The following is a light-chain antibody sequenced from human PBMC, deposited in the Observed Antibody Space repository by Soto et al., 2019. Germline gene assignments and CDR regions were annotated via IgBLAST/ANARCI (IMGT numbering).Light chain of an antibody. CDR1: QSIRTY. Sequence: DIQMTQSPSSLSASVGDRVTITCRASQSIRTYLSWYQQKPGKAPNLLIYSASSLQSGVPSRFSGSGSGTDFTLTISSPQPEDFATYYCQQNYGTPLTFGGGTKVEIK. J-gene: IGKJ4*01. CDR2: SAS. CDR3: QQNYGTPLT. V-gene: IGKV1-39*01.